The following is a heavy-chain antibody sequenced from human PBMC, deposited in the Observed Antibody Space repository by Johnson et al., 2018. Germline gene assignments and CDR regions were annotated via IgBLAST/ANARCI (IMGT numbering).Heavy chain of an antibody. CDR1: GFTFGDYA. V-gene: IGHV3-49*03. CDR3: TRDARRNYEPYYYYYDMDV. Sequence: VQLVESGGGLVQPGRSLRLSCTASGFTFGDYAMSWFRQAPGKGLEWVGFIRSKAYGGTTEYAASVKGRFTISRDDSKSIAYLQMNSLKTGDTAVYYRTRDARRNYEPYYYYYDMDVWGKGTTGTVSS. D-gene: IGHD4-11*01. CDR2: IRSKAYGGTT. J-gene: IGHJ6*03.